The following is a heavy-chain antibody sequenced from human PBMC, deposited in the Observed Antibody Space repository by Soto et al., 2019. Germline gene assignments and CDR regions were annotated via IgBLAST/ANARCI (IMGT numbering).Heavy chain of an antibody. J-gene: IGHJ6*02. CDR2: INPKSGGT. Sequence: ASVKVSCKASGYSFTDYHIHWVRQAPGQGLEWLGRINPKSGGTSTAQKFQGWVTMTTDTSISTASMELTRLTSDDTAIYYCARGDSTDCSNGVCSFFYNHDMDVWGQGTTVTVAS. CDR1: GYSFTDYH. D-gene: IGHD2-8*01. CDR3: ARGDSTDCSNGVCSFFYNHDMDV. V-gene: IGHV1-2*04.